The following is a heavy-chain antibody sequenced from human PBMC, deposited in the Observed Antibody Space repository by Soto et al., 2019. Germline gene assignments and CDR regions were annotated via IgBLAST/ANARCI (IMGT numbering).Heavy chain of an antibody. V-gene: IGHV1-18*01. J-gene: IGHJ4*02. CDR3: ARAGQYCDASGYAN. CDR1: GYSFATSG. CDR2: ISAYNGNT. D-gene: IGHD3-22*01. Sequence: QVKLVQSGTEVKKPGASIKVSCKASGYSFATSGMTWVRQAPGQGLEWVGWISAYNGNTNYDQNLQDRVTMTTDTSTSTAYLELRNLRSDDSAVYYCARAGQYCDASGYANWGQGTLVTVSS.